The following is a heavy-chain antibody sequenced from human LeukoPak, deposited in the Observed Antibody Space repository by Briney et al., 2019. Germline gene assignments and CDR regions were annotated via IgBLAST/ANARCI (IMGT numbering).Heavy chain of an antibody. CDR1: GDSVSSNSAA. D-gene: IGHD3-10*01. J-gene: IGHJ4*02. Sequence: SQTLSLTCAISGDSVSSNSAAWNWIRQSPSRGLEWLGRTYYRSKWYNDYAVSVKSRITINPDTSKNQFSLQLNSVTPEDTAVYYCARDQTRITMVRGKRPYYFDYWGQGTLVTVSS. V-gene: IGHV6-1*01. CDR2: TYYRSKWYN. CDR3: ARDQTRITMVRGKRPYYFDY.